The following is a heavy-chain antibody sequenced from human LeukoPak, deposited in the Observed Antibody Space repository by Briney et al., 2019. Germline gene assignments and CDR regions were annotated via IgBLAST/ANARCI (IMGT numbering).Heavy chain of an antibody. V-gene: IGHV3-23*01. CDR2: ISGSGGST. D-gene: IGHD6-19*01. J-gene: IGHJ4*02. Sequence: PGGSLRLSCAASGFTFSSYAMSWVRQAPGKGLEWVSTISGSGGSTYYADSVKGRFTISRDNSKNTLYLQMNSLRAEDTAVFYCAKDGALSGWSPPPFDYWGQGTLVTVSS. CDR1: GFTFSSYA. CDR3: AKDGALSGWSPPPFDY.